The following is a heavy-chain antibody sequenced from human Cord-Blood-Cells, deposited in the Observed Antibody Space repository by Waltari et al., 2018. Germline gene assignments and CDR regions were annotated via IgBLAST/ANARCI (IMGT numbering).Heavy chain of an antibody. CDR2: INAGNGNT. Sequence: QVQLVQSGAEVKKPGASVKVSCKASGYTFTSYAMHWVRQAPGQRLEWMGWINAGNGNTKYSQKFQGRVTITRDTSASTAYMELSSLRSEDTAVYYCARERWFNYYGSGSYDYWGQGTLVTVSS. CDR3: ARERWFNYYGSGSYDY. J-gene: IGHJ4*02. V-gene: IGHV1-3*01. CDR1: GYTFTSYA. D-gene: IGHD3-10*01.